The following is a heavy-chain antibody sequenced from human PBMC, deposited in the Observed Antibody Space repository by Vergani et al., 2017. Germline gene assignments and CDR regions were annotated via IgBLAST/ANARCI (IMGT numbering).Heavy chain of an antibody. CDR2: IYYSGST. V-gene: IGHV4-39*01. CDR1: GGSISSSSYY. CDR3: ARHPSGGWIQLSGAFDI. D-gene: IGHD5-18*01. Sequence: QLQLQESGPGLVKPSETLSLTCTVSGGSISSSSYYWGWIRQPPGKGLECIGSIYYSGSTYYNLSLKSRVTISVDTSKNQFSLKRSSVTAADTAVYYCARHPSGGWIQLSGAFDIWGQGTIVTVAS. J-gene: IGHJ3*02.